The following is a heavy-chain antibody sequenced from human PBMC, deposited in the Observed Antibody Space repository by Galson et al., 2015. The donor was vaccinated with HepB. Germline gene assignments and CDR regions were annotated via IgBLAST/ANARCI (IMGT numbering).Heavy chain of an antibody. CDR3: ASRHLPYYDTGGYYWGYFDY. D-gene: IGHD3-22*01. Sequence: SLRLSCAASGFTFSTYTMNWVRQAPGKGLEWVSYISSSSSTIYYADSVKGRFTISRDNAKNSLYLQMNSLRDEDTAVYYCASRHLPYYDTGGYYWGYFDYWGQGALVTVSS. J-gene: IGHJ4*02. CDR2: ISSSSSTI. CDR1: GFTFSTYT. V-gene: IGHV3-48*02.